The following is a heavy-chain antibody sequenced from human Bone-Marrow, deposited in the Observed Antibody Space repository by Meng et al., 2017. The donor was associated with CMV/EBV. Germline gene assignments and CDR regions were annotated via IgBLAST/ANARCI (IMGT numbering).Heavy chain of an antibody. CDR2: LYNSGNT. J-gene: IGHJ6*02. Sequence: SETLSLTCTVSGGSVSSGSYYWSWIRQPPGKGLEWIGYLYNSGNTYYNPSLKSRVTISGDTSKNQFSLRLTSVTAADTAVYYCARGRRYCSSTNCYYYGMGVWGQGTTVTVSS. CDR1: GGSVSSGSYY. CDR3: ARGRRYCSSTNCYYYGMGV. D-gene: IGHD2-2*01. V-gene: IGHV4-61*01.